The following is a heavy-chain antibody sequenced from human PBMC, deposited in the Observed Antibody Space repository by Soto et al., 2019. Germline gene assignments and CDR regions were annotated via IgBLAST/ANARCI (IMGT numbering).Heavy chain of an antibody. CDR3: ARGSGYYCWDDY. Sequence: QVQLVQSGAEEKKPGASVRVSCKASGYTFTSYAMHWVRQAPGQRLEWMGWINAGNGNTKYSQKFQGRVTITRDTSASTAYMELSSLRSEDTAVYYFARGSGYYCWDDYWGQGTLVTVSS. CDR2: INAGNGNT. V-gene: IGHV1-3*05. D-gene: IGHD3-22*01. J-gene: IGHJ4*02. CDR1: GYTFTSYA.